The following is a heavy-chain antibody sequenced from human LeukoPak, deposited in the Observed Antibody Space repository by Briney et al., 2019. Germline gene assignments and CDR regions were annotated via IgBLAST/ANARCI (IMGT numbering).Heavy chain of an antibody. V-gene: IGHV4-38-2*02. CDR2: IYHSGST. CDR3: ARLKDGYYFDY. CDR1: GYSISSGYY. D-gene: IGHD5-24*01. J-gene: IGHJ4*02. Sequence: SETLSLTCTVSGYSISSGYYWGWIRQPPGKGLEWIGSIYHSGSTYYNPSLKSRVTISVDTSKNQFSLKLSSVTAADTAACYCARLKDGYYFDYWGQGTLVTVSS.